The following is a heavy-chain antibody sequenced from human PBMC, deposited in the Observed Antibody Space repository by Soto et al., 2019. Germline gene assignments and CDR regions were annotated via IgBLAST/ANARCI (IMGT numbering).Heavy chain of an antibody. CDR3: ARGRVEDSSGWATYFDF. V-gene: IGHV3-64*01. CDR1: GFTFSGYS. J-gene: IGHJ4*01. D-gene: IGHD6-19*01. Sequence: EVQLVESGGGLVQPGGSLRLSCAASGFTFSGYSMFWVRQAPGKGLEYVSAINTNGVNTFYAKSVKGRFTISRDNSKNTMYLQMGSLRAEDMAVYYCARGRVEDSSGWATYFDFWGHGTLVTFSS. CDR2: INTNGVNT.